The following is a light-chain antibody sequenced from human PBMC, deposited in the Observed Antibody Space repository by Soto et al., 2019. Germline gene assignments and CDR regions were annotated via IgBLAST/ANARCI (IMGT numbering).Light chain of an antibody. J-gene: IGLJ1*01. CDR2: EVS. CDR3: AAWDDSVNGYV. Sequence: QSVLTQPPSASGSPGQSVTISCTGTSSDVGGYNYVSWYQQHPGKAPKLMIYEVSKRPSGVPDRFSGSKSGNTASLTVSGLQAEDEADYYCAAWDDSVNGYVFGTGTKVTVL. CDR1: SSDVGGYNY. V-gene: IGLV2-8*01.